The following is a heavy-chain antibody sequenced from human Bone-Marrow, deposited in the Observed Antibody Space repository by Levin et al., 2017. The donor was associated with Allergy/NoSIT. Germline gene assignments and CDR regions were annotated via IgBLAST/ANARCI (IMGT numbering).Heavy chain of an antibody. Sequence: GASVKVSCKASGGTFSSYAISWVRQAPGQGLEWMGGIIPIFGTANYAQKFQGRVTITADKSTSTAYMELSSLRSEDTAVYYCSRPEPYYDFWSGPPRYDYYYYGMDVWGQGTTVTVSS. CDR3: SRPEPYYDFWSGPPRYDYYYYGMDV. D-gene: IGHD3-3*01. V-gene: IGHV1-69*06. CDR1: GGTFSSYA. CDR2: IIPIFGTA. J-gene: IGHJ6*02.